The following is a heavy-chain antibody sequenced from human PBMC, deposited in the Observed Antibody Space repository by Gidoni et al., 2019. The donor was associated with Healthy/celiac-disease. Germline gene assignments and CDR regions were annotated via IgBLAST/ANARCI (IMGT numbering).Heavy chain of an antibody. J-gene: IGHJ5*02. V-gene: IGHV3-33*01. CDR3: ARAVDFWSGYYRNWFDP. Sequence: QVQLVESGGGVVQPGRSLRLSCAASGFTFSSYGMHWVRQAPGKGLEWVAVIWYDGSNKYYADSVKGRFTISRDNSKNTLYLQMNSLRAEDTAVYYCARAVDFWSGYYRNWFDPWGQGTLVTVSS. CDR1: GFTFSSYG. D-gene: IGHD3-3*01. CDR2: IWYDGSNK.